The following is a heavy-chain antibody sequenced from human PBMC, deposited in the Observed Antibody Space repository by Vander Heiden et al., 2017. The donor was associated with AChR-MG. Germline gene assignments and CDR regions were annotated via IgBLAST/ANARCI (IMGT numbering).Heavy chain of an antibody. Sequence: QVQLVESGGGVVQPGRSLRLSCAASGFPFRGYAMHWVRQAPGKGLEWVAVISYDGSNKYYADSVKGRFTISRDNSKNTLYLQMNSLRAEDTAVYYCARAGSSGWLSYYFDYWGQGTLVTVSS. J-gene: IGHJ4*02. CDR1: GFPFRGYA. D-gene: IGHD6-19*01. V-gene: IGHV3-30-3*01. CDR2: ISYDGSNK. CDR3: ARAGSSGWLSYYFDY.